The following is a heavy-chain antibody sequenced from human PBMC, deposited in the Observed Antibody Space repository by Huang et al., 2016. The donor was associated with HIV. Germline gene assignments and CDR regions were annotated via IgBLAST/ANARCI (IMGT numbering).Heavy chain of an antibody. D-gene: IGHD2-15*01. J-gene: IGHJ3*02. CDR3: ARVSRATAAGFAFDI. V-gene: IGHV1-69*13. CDR1: ADTFSSYA. Sequence: QVQLVQSGAEVKKPGSSVKVSCKASADTFSSYAITWVRQAPGQGLEWMGGVIPPLGTTDYAQKFQDRVTITADESTNTADMELSSLRSEDTAVYFCARVSRATAAGFAFDIWGQGTMVTVSS. CDR2: VIPPLGTT.